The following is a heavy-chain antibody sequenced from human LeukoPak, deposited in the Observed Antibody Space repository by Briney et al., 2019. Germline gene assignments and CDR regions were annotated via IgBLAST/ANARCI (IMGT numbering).Heavy chain of an antibody. CDR1: GNPFTSYY. CDR3: ARDQGGAAAAPGYFQH. CDR2: INPSGGST. Sequence: ASVKVSCKASGNPFTSYYMHWVRQAPGQGLEWMGIINPSGGSTSYAQKFQGRVTMTRDTSTSTVYMELSSLRSEDTAVYYCARDQGGAAAAPGYFQHWGQGTLVTVSS. J-gene: IGHJ1*01. D-gene: IGHD6-13*01. V-gene: IGHV1-46*01.